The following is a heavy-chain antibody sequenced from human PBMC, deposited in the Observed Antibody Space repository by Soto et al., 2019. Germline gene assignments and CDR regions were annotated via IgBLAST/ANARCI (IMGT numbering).Heavy chain of an antibody. CDR1: GFTFTISA. V-gene: IGHV1-58*01. J-gene: IGHJ4*02. CDR3: AAVGAYSSGWFLDY. Sequence: SVKVSCKASGFTFTISAVQWVRQARGQRLEWIGWIVVGSGNTNYAQKFQERVTITRDMSTSTAYMELSSLRSEDTAVYYCAAVGAYSSGWFLDYWGQGTLVTVS. D-gene: IGHD6-19*01. CDR2: IVVGSGNT.